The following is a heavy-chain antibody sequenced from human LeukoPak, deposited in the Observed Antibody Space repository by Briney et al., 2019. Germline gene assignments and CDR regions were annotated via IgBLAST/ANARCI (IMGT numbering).Heavy chain of an antibody. Sequence: SETLSLTCTVSGASISSYYWNWIRQPPGKGLDWIGYISYSGNTNYNPSLKSRVTISLDTSKNQFSLQLSSVTAADTAVYYCARGQYSGSWSYYCEYWGQGTLVTASS. CDR1: GASISSYY. D-gene: IGHD6-13*01. V-gene: IGHV4-59*01. J-gene: IGHJ4*02. CDR3: ARGQYSGSWSYYCEY. CDR2: ISYSGNT.